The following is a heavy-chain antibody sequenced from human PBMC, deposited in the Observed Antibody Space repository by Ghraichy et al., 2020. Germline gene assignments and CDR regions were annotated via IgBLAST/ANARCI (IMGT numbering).Heavy chain of an antibody. D-gene: IGHD6-13*01. CDR2: ITHNRDT. CDR3: AREGIWPYSRSWYRGFDI. J-gene: IGHJ3*02. CDR1: GGSFSDYY. Sequence: SETLSLTCAVYGGSFSDYYWSWILQPPGKGLEGIGDITHNRDTNYNPSIQSLVTLLVETSKNQFSLKLRSVTAAETAVYFCAREGIWPYSRSWYRGFDIWGQGTLVTVSS. V-gene: IGHV4-34*01.